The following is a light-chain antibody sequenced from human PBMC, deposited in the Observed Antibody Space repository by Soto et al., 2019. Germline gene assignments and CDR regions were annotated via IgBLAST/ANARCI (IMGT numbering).Light chain of an antibody. Sequence: QSALTQAASVSGSPGQSITIFCTGTSCDVGGYNYVSWYQQHPGSAPKLMIYDVSSRPSGVSNRFSGSKSGNTASLTISGLQAEDEADYYCSSYTSSFKLAVFGSGTKLTVL. V-gene: IGLV2-14*03. J-gene: IGLJ1*01. CDR2: DVS. CDR3: SSYTSSFKLAV. CDR1: SCDVGGYNY.